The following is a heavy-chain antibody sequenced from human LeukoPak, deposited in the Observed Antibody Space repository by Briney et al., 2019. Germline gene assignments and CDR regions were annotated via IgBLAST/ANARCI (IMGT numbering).Heavy chain of an antibody. D-gene: IGHD4-11*01. CDR2: IIPILGIA. J-gene: IGHJ4*02. CDR3: ARLIALQGLDY. CDR1: GGTFSSYA. V-gene: IGHV1-69*04. Sequence: SVKVSCKASGGTFSSYAISWVRQAPGQGLEWMGRIIPILGIANYAQKFQGRVTMTTDTSTRTAYMELRSLRSDDTAVYYCARLIALQGLDYWGQGTLVTVSS.